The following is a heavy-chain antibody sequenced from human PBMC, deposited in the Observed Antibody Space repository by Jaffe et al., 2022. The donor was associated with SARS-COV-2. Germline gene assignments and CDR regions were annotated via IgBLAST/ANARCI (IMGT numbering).Heavy chain of an antibody. CDR3: AGWGDYYDSSGYYSPFDY. CDR2: ISSSSSYI. J-gene: IGHJ4*02. CDR1: GFTFSSYS. D-gene: IGHD3-22*01. Sequence: EVQLVESGGGLVKPGGSLRLSCAASGFTFSSYSMNWVRQAPGKGLEWVSSISSSSSYIYYADSVKGRFTISRDNAKNSLYLQMNSLRAEDTAVYYCAGWGDYYDSSGYYSPFDYWGQGTLVTVSS. V-gene: IGHV3-21*01.